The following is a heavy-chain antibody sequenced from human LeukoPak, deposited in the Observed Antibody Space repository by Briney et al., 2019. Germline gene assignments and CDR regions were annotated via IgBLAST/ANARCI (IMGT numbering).Heavy chain of an antibody. Sequence: GGSLRLSFAASGFTFSSHSMNWVRQAPGKGLEWVSYISSSSSIIYYVDSVKGRFTISRDNAKNSLYLQMNSLRAEDTAVYYCARRYNYGSGSSGVDVWGQGTTVTVSS. CDR3: ARRYNYGSGSSGVDV. D-gene: IGHD3-10*01. V-gene: IGHV3-48*04. J-gene: IGHJ6*02. CDR1: GFTFSSHS. CDR2: ISSSSSII.